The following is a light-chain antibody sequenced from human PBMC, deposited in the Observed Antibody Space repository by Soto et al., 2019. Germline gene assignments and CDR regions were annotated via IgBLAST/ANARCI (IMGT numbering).Light chain of an antibody. CDR2: EVT. CDR1: SSDVGAYNY. V-gene: IGLV2-8*01. CDR3: SSFASSNTWV. J-gene: IGLJ3*02. Sequence: QSALNQPHSASESPGQSVTISCTGTSSDVGAYNYVSWYQQHAGKAPKLVIYEVTKRPSGVPDRFSGSKSANTASLTVSGLQAEDEADYYCSSFASSNTWVFGGGTKLTVL.